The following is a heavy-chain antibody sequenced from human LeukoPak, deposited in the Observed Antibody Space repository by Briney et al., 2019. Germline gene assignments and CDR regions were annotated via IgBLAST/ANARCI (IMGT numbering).Heavy chain of an antibody. CDR1: GYTFTSYA. Sequence: GASVKASCKASGYTFTSYAMNWVRQAPGQGLEWMGWINTNTGNPTYAQGFTGRFVFSLDTSVSTAYLQISSLKAEDTAVYYCARISTIFGVVIESTFDYWGQGTLVTVSS. J-gene: IGHJ4*02. CDR2: INTNTGNP. V-gene: IGHV7-4-1*02. D-gene: IGHD3-3*01. CDR3: ARISTIFGVVIESTFDY.